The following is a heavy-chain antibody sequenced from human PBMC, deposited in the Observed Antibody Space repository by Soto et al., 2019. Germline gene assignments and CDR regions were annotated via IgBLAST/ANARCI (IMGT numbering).Heavy chain of an antibody. CDR2: ISSSSSYI. V-gene: IGHV3-21*01. J-gene: IGHJ3*02. Sequence: EVQLLESGGGLVQPGGSLRLSCAASGFTFSSYSMNWVRQAPGKGLEWVSSISSSSSYIYYADSVKGRFTISRDNAKNSLYLQMNSLRAEDTAVYYCARDDYYYDSSGYPDAFDIWGQGTMVTVSS. CDR3: ARDDYYYDSSGYPDAFDI. D-gene: IGHD3-22*01. CDR1: GFTFSSYS.